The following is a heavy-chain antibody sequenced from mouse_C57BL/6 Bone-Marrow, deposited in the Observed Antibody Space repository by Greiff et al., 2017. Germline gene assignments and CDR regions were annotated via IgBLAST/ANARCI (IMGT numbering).Heavy chain of an antibody. CDR2: IYPGDGDT. CDR1: GYAFSSSW. D-gene: IGHD3-2*01. Sequence: VKLMESGPELVKPGASVKISCKASGYAFSSSWMNWVKQRPGKGLEWIGRIYPGDGDTNYNGKFKGKDTLTADKSSSTAYMQLSSLTSEDSAVYFCARRKTARTMDYWGQGTSVTVSS. CDR3: ARRKTARTMDY. J-gene: IGHJ4*01. V-gene: IGHV1-82*01.